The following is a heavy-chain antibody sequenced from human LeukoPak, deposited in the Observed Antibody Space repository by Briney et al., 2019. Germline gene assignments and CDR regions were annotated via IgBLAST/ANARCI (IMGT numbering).Heavy chain of an antibody. CDR3: VREDTPATANY. V-gene: IGHV3-23*01. D-gene: IGHD2-21*02. J-gene: IGHJ4*02. CDR2: ISGGGDIT. CDR1: GFNFANHA. Sequence: SGGSLRLSCAASGFNFANHAMSWVRKTAGTGLEWVSAISGGGDITYYADSVKGRFTISRDNSKDTLFLQMHSLRPGDTAVYYCVREDTPATANYWGQGTLVTISS.